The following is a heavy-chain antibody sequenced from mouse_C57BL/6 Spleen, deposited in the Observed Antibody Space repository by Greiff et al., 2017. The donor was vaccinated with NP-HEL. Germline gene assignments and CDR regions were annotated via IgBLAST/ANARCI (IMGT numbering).Heavy chain of an antibody. CDR2: IYPGDGDT. Sequence: QVQLQQSGAELVKPGASVKISCKASGYAFSSYWMNWVQQRPGKGLEWIGQIYPGDGDTNYNGKFQGQATLTADKSSSTAYLLLSSLTSEDAAVYCWATSPPFTTVAQFDCGGKGTTLTVAS. J-gene: IGHJ2*01. V-gene: IGHV1-80*01. D-gene: IGHD1-1*01. CDR1: GYAFSSYW. CDR3: ATSPPFTTVAQFDC.